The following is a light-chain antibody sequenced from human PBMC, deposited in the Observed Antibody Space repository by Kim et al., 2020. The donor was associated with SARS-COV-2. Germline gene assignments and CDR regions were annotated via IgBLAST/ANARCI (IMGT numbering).Light chain of an antibody. CDR3: QSYDSSLSEV. J-gene: IGLJ3*02. CDR1: SSNIGAGYD. Sequence: QSVLTQPPSVSGAPGQRVTISCTGSSSNIGAGYDVHWYQQLPGTAPKLLIYSNSNRPSGVLDRFSGSKSGTSASLAITGLQAEDEADYYCQSYDSSLSEVFGGGTQLTVL. V-gene: IGLV1-40*01. CDR2: SNS.